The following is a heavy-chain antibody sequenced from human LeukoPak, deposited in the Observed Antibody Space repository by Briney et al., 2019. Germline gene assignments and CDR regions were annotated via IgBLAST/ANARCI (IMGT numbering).Heavy chain of an antibody. J-gene: IGHJ4*02. CDR1: GFTFSSYS. CDR3: AKGAGGYYDSSGSGFDY. Sequence: AGGSLRLSCAASGFTFSSYSMNWVRQAPGKGLEWVSSIRSSSSYMYYADSVKGRFTISRDNAKNSLYLQMNSLRAEDTAVYFCAKGAGGYYDSSGSGFDYWGQGTLVTVSS. D-gene: IGHD3-22*01. CDR2: IRSSSSYM. V-gene: IGHV3-21*01.